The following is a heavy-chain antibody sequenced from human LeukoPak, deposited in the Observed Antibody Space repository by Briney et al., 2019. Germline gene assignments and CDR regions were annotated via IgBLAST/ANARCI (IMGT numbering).Heavy chain of an antibody. J-gene: IGHJ4*02. CDR3: ARADYYDRSGYCYDFDY. D-gene: IGHD3-22*01. CDR1: GGTFRNYA. V-gene: IGHV1-69*05. CDR2: IIPIFGTA. Sequence: GSSVKVSCKASGGTFRNYAISWVRQAPGQGLEWMGGIIPIFGTANYAQKFQGRVTVTTDESTSTAHMELSSLRSEDTAVYYCARADYYDRSGYCYDFDYWGQGTLVTVSS.